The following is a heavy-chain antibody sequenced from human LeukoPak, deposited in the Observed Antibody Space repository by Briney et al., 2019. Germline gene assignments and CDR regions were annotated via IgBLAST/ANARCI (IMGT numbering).Heavy chain of an antibody. CDR3: ATADYGSGSYYYNWFDP. D-gene: IGHD3-10*01. CDR1: GYTLTELS. CDR2: FDPEDGET. Sequence: GASVKVSCKVSGYTLTELSMHWLRQAPGKGLEWMGGFDPEDGETIYAQKFQGRVTMTEDTSTDTAYMELSSLRSEDTAVYYCATADYGSGSYYYNWFDPWGQGTLVTVSS. V-gene: IGHV1-24*01. J-gene: IGHJ5*02.